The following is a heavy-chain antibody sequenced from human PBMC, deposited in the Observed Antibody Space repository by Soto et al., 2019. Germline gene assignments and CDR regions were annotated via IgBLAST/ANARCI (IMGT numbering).Heavy chain of an antibody. V-gene: IGHV1-69*12. CDR1: GGTFSSYA. CDR3: ASPEHPGDAFDY. Sequence: QVQLVQSGAEVKKPGSSVKVSCKASGGTFSSYAINWVRQAPGQGLEWMGGIIPIFGTANYAQKVQGRVTITADESTSTAYMKLSSLRSEDTAVYYCASPEHPGDAFDYWGQGTLVTVSS. J-gene: IGHJ4*02. CDR2: IIPIFGTA. D-gene: IGHD2-21*02.